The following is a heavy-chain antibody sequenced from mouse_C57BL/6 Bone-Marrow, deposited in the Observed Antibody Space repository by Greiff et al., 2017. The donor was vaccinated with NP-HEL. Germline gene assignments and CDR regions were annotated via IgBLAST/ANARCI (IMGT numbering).Heavy chain of an antibody. CDR3: TTYYYDPY. CDR2: IDPENGDT. CDR1: GFNIKDDY. V-gene: IGHV14-4*01. J-gene: IGHJ3*01. Sequence: VQLQQSGAELVRPGASVKLSCTASGFNIKDDYMHWVKQRPEQGLEWIGWIDPENGDTEYAPKFQGKATITADTSSNTAYLQLSSLTSEDTAVYYCTTYYYDPYWGQGTLVTVSA. D-gene: IGHD1-1*01.